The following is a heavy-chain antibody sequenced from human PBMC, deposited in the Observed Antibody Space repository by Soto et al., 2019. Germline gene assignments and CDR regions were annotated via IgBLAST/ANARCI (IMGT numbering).Heavy chain of an antibody. D-gene: IGHD1-1*01. CDR1: GYGFTSYW. CDR3: ASNQLSFYYYMDV. J-gene: IGHJ6*03. CDR2: IYPGDSDT. V-gene: IGHV5-51*01. Sequence: PGESLKISCKGSGYGFTSYWICWVRQMPGKGLEWMGIIYPGDSDTRYSPSFQGQVTISADKSISTAYLQWSSLKASDTAMYYCASNQLSFYYYMDVWGKGTTVTVSS.